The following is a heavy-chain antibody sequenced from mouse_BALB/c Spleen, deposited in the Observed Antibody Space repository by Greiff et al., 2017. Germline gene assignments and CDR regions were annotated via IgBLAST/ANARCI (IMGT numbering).Heavy chain of an antibody. CDR1: GYTFTSYY. Sequence: QVQLKESGAELVKPGASVKLSCKASGYTFTSYYMYWVKQRPGQGLEWIGGINPSNGGTNFNEKFKSKATLTVDKSSSTAYMQLSSLTSEDSAVYYCTIMIYYAMDYWGQGTSVTVSS. D-gene: IGHD2-3*01. CDR3: TIMIYYAMDY. CDR2: INPSNGGT. J-gene: IGHJ4*01. V-gene: IGHV1S81*02.